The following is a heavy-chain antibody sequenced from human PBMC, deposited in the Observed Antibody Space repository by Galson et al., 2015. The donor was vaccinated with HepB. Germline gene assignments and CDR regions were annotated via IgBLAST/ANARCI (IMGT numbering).Heavy chain of an antibody. V-gene: IGHV3-30*04. D-gene: IGHD4-17*01. CDR3: VRPQGVGAGDYQNWYFDL. Sequence: SLRLSCAASGFSFSYFPMHWVRQAPGKGLDWVAVISYTGKYTNYADSGMGRFTISRDSSKNALYLQMNSLRLEDTALYYCVRPQGVGAGDYQNWYFDLWGRGTLVTVSS. CDR2: ISYTGKYT. J-gene: IGHJ2*01. CDR1: GFSFSYFP.